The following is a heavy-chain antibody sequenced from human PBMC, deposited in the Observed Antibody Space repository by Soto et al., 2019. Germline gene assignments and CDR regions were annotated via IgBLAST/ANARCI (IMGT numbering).Heavy chain of an antibody. CDR2: ISSSSCYI. CDR1: GFTFSSYS. Sequence: GGSLRLSCAASGFTFSSYSMNWVRQAPGKGLEWVSSISSSSCYIYYADSVKGRIAISRDNAKNSLYLQMNSLRAEDKAVYYCARAQAGGSSWYEWFDHWGQGTLVTVSS. D-gene: IGHD6-13*01. CDR3: ARAQAGGSSWYEWFDH. J-gene: IGHJ5*02. V-gene: IGHV3-21*01.